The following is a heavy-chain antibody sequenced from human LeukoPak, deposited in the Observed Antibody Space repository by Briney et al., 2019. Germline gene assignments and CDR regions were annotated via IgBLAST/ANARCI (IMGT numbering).Heavy chain of an antibody. CDR1: GYTFTGYY. V-gene: IGHV1-2*06. J-gene: IGHJ4*02. CDR3: VPRGDGGFDY. D-gene: IGHD3-16*01. CDR2: MNPNSGDT. Sequence: ASVKVSCKTSGYTFTGYYMHWVRQAPGQGLEWMGRMNPNSGDTNYAQKFQGRVTMTGDTSINTAYMELSSLRSDDTAVYYCVPRGDGGFDYWGQGTLVIVSS.